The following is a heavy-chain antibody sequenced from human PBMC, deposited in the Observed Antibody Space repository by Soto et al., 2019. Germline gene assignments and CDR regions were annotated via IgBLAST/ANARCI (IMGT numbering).Heavy chain of an antibody. J-gene: IGHJ5*02. CDR3: AREVRDYCSGGSCYNWFDP. CDR1: GGTFSSYA. V-gene: IGHV1-69*13. D-gene: IGHD2-15*01. Sequence: GASVKVSCKASGGTFSSYAISWVRQAPGQGLEWMGGIIPIFGTANYAQKFQGRVTITADESTSTAYMELSSLRSEDTAVYYCAREVRDYCSGGSCYNWFDPWGQGTLVTVSS. CDR2: IIPIFGTA.